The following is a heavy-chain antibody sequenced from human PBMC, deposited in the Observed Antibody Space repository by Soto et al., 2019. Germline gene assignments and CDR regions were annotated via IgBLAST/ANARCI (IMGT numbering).Heavy chain of an antibody. CDR2: INPSGGST. V-gene: IGHV1-46*01. J-gene: IGHJ4*02. Sequence: ASVKVSCKASGYTFTSYYMHWVRQAPGQGLEWMGIINPSGGSTSYAQKFQGRVTMTRDTSTSTVYMELSSLRSEDTAVYYCARDRGYYYDSSGYRFDYWGQGTLVTVSS. CDR3: ARDRGYYYDSSGYRFDY. D-gene: IGHD3-22*01. CDR1: GYTFTSYY.